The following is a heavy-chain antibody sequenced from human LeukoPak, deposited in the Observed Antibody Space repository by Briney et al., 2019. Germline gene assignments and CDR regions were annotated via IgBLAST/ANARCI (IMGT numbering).Heavy chain of an antibody. CDR2: ISKSGGDT. V-gene: IGHV3-11*05. CDR3: ARVRQSGRPLDY. Sequence: PGGSLRLSCAASGFTFSDYYMIWIRQAPGKGLEWVSYISKSGGDTNYADSVKGRFTISRDNAKNSLYLQMNSLRAEDTAVYYCARVRQSGRPLDYWGQGTLVTVSS. J-gene: IGHJ4*02. D-gene: IGHD1-26*01. CDR1: GFTFSDYY.